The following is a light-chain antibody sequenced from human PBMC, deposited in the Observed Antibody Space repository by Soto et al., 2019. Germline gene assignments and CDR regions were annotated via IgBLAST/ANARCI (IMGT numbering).Light chain of an antibody. CDR3: SSYTRPSNLVV. CDR1: RSDVGGYNY. CDR2: EVS. J-gene: IGLJ1*01. V-gene: IGLV2-14*01. Sequence: QSALTQPASVSGSPGQSITISCTGTRSDVGGYNYVSWYQQHPGKAPKLMMFEVSNRPSGVSNRFSGSKSGNTASLTISGLQAADESDYYCSSYTRPSNLVVFGTGTKLTVL.